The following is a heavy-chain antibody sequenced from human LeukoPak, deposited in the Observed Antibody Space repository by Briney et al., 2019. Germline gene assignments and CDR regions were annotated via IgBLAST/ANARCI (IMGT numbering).Heavy chain of an antibody. J-gene: IGHJ4*02. Sequence: QTLSLTCDIPGDSVSSNSAAWNWIRQSPSSGLEWLGRTFYRSKWYNEYEVSLKSRLTIHADTSKNHFSLQLNSVTPQDTAVYYCARSGGTAIGNYERATFDYWGQGTLVTVSS. CDR2: TFYRSKWYN. CDR3: ARSGGTAIGNYERATFDY. V-gene: IGHV6-1*01. D-gene: IGHD1-7*01. CDR1: GDSVSSNSAA.